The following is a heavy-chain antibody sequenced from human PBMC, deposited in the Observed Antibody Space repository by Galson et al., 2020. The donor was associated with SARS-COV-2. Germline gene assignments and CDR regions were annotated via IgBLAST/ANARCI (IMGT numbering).Heavy chain of an antibody. J-gene: IGHJ6*02. V-gene: IGHV3-53*01. CDR1: GFSVSSYY. CDR3: ARNDISTGYFSGMDV. Sequence: GESLKISCAASGFSVSSYYMNWVRQAPGKGLEWVSIIYSGARTNYADSVKGRFTVSRDKSKNSLYLQMNSLRVDDTAVYYCARNDISTGYFSGMDVWGQGTTVSVSS. CDR2: IYSGART. D-gene: IGHD3-9*01.